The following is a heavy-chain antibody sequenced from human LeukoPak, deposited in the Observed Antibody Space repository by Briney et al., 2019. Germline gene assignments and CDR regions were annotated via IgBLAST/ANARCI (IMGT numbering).Heavy chain of an antibody. CDR2: ISGSGGST. Sequence: GGSLRLSCAASGFTFSSYAMSWVRQAPGKGLEWVSAISGSGGSTYYADSVKGRFTISRDNAKNSLYLQMNSLRAEDTAVYYCAKTKSDYYDSSGYYYVAYWGQGTLVTVSS. D-gene: IGHD3-22*01. V-gene: IGHV3-23*01. CDR3: AKTKSDYYDSSGYYYVAY. CDR1: GFTFSSYA. J-gene: IGHJ4*02.